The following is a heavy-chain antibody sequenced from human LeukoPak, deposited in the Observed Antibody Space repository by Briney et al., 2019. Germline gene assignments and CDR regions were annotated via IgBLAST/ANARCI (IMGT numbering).Heavy chain of an antibody. CDR1: GYTFTGYY. Sequence: ASVKVSCKASGYTFTGYYMHWVRQAPGQGLEWMGRINPNSGGTNYAQEFQGRVTMTRDTSISTAYMELSRLRSDDTAVYYCARGGDSSGWHDGGFDYWGQGTLVTVSS. CDR2: INPNSGGT. CDR3: ARGGDSSGWHDGGFDY. J-gene: IGHJ4*02. D-gene: IGHD6-19*01. V-gene: IGHV1-2*06.